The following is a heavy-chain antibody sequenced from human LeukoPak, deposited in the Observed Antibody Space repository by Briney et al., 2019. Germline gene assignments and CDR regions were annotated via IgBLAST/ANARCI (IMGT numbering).Heavy chain of an antibody. CDR1: GDSISGNY. Sequence: SETLSLTCSVSGDSISGNYWSWMRQPPGKGLEWIGYIYYTGITNYNPSLKSRVAMSVDTSKNQFSLNLSSVTAADAAVYYCARLLAGCPGGRCRAHFDYWGQGTQVTVSS. CDR2: IYYTGIT. CDR3: ARLLAGCPGGRCRAHFDY. J-gene: IGHJ4*02. D-gene: IGHD2-8*02. V-gene: IGHV4-59*01.